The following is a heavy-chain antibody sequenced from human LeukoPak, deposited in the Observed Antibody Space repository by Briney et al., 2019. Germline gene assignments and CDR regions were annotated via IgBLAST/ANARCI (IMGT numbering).Heavy chain of an antibody. J-gene: IGHJ4*02. V-gene: IGHV1-69*06. Sequence: SVKVSCKASGGTFSSYAISWVRQAPGQGLEWMGGIIPIFGKANYAQKFQGRVTITADKSTSTAYMELSSLRSEDTAVYYCARAFSSGYDRWIYYFDYWGQGTLVTVSS. CDR1: GGTFSSYA. CDR3: ARAFSSGYDRWIYYFDY. D-gene: IGHD5-12*01. CDR2: IIPIFGKA.